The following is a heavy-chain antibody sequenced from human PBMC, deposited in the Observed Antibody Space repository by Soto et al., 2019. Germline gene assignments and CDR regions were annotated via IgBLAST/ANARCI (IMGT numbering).Heavy chain of an antibody. J-gene: IGHJ4*02. V-gene: IGHV3-23*01. CDR2: ISGSGAAT. CDR3: AKARGGPYTSSPMDY. CDR1: GFTFSSYA. D-gene: IGHD6-6*01. Sequence: GGSLRLSCAASGFTFSSYAMTWVRQAPGKGLEWVSAISGSGAATYYADSVKGRFTISRDNSKNTLYLRMNSLRAEDTAVYYCAKARGGPYTSSPMDYWGQGTLVTVSS.